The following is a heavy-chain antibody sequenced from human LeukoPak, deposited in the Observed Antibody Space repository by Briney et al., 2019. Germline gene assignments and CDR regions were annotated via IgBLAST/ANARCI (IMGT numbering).Heavy chain of an antibody. D-gene: IGHD3-10*01. J-gene: IGHJ4*02. CDR1: GGSISTYY. CDR2: IYSSGIT. V-gene: IGHV4-59*01. Sequence: PSETLSLTCTVSGGSISTYYWSWIRQPPGKGLEWIGYIYSSGITNYNPSFESRVTISVDTSKNQFSLKLSSVTAADTAMYYCARDAGITMLRGPQSIGLLYWGQGALVTVSS. CDR3: ARDAGITMLRGPQSIGLLY.